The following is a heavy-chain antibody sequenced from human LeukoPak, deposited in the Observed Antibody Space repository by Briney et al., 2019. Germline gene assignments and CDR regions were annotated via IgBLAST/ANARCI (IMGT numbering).Heavy chain of an antibody. J-gene: IGHJ4*02. CDR1: GFTFSSYA. Sequence: PGGSLRLSCAASGFTFSSYAMHWVRQAPGKGLEWVAVISYDGSNKYYADSVKGRFTISRDNSKSTLYLQMNSLRAEDTAVYYCARDRFDALDYWGQGTPVTVSS. D-gene: IGHD3-10*01. V-gene: IGHV3-30-3*01. CDR2: ISYDGSNK. CDR3: ARDRFDALDY.